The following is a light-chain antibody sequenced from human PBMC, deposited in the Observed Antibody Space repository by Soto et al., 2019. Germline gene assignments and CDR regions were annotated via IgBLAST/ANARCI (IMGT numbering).Light chain of an antibody. V-gene: IGKV4-1*01. J-gene: IGKJ4*01. Sequence: DIVMTQSPDSLAVSLGERATIKCKSSQSVLSTTNDKNYLVWYQQRPGQPPKMLLYWASTREPGVPDRFSGSGSGTDFTHTINSLQAEDVAVYYCQQYYTAPVTFGGGTKVEIK. CDR3: QQYYTAPVT. CDR2: WAS. CDR1: QSVLSTTNDKNY.